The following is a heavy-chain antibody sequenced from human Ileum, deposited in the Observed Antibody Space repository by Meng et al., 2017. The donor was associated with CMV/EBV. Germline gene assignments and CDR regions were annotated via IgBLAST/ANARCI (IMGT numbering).Heavy chain of an antibody. Sequence: YAMSWVRQAPGKGLEWVSAISATRGNTYYADSVNGRFSISRDNSKTTMYLQMDNLRAEDTAIYYCAKDRREAYCSGGSCSFYGMDVWGQGTTVTVSS. J-gene: IGHJ6*02. V-gene: IGHV3-23*01. CDR3: AKDRREAYCSGGSCSFYGMDV. CDR2: ISATRGNT. D-gene: IGHD2-15*01. CDR1: YA.